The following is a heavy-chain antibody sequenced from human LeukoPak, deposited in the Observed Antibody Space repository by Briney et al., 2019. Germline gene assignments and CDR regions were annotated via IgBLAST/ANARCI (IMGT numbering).Heavy chain of an antibody. J-gene: IGHJ4*02. CDR1: GGSISSGGYY. V-gene: IGHV4-31*03. CDR2: IYYSGST. Sequence: SQTLSLTCTVSGGSISSGGYYWSWIRQHPGKGLEWIGYIYYSGSTYYNPSLKSRVTISVDTSKNQFSLKLSSVTAADTAVYYCASEYCSSTSCHLRYWGQGTLVTVSS. D-gene: IGHD2-2*01. CDR3: ASEYCSSTSCHLRY.